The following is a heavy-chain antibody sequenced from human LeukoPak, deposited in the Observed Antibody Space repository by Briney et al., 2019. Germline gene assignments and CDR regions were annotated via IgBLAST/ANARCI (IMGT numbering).Heavy chain of an antibody. J-gene: IGHJ6*02. Sequence: GGSLRLSCAASGLTFSSYGMHWVPQAPGKGLERVAFIRYAGSNKYYADSVKGRFTIPRDNSKNTLYLQMNSLRAEDTAVYYCARGVRVVVAATDYYYYGMDVWGQGTTVTVSS. D-gene: IGHD2-15*01. CDR2: IRYAGSNK. V-gene: IGHV3-30*02. CDR1: GLTFSSYG. CDR3: ARGVRVVVAATDYYYYGMDV.